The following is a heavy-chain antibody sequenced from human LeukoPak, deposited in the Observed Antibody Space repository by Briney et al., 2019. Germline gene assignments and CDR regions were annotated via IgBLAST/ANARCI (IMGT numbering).Heavy chain of an antibody. D-gene: IGHD6-6*01. CDR1: GGSISSFY. V-gene: IGHV4-4*09. Sequence: PSETLSPTCTVSGGSISSFYWSWIRQPPGKGLEWIGYIYTSGSTNYNPSLKSRVTISVDTSKNQFSLKLSSVTAADTAVYYCARLSTEYSSSSAFDYWGQGTLVTVSS. J-gene: IGHJ4*02. CDR2: IYTSGST. CDR3: ARLSTEYSSSSAFDY.